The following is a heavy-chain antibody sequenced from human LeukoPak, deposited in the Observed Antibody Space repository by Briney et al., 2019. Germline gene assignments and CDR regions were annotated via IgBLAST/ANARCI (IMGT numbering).Heavy chain of an antibody. CDR3: ARGTGTTAYFDY. CDR2: ISSSSSYT. J-gene: IGHJ4*02. CDR1: GFTFSDYY. V-gene: IGHV3-11*06. D-gene: IGHD1-1*01. Sequence: GGSLRLSCEASGFTFSDYYMSWVRQAPGKGLEWVSYISSSSSYTKYADSVKGRFTISRDNAKNSLYLQVNSLRAEDTAVYYCARGTGTTAYFDYWGQGTLVTVSS.